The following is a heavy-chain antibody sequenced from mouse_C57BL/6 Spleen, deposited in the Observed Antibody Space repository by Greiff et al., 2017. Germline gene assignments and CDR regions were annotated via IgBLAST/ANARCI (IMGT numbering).Heavy chain of an antibody. Sequence: QVQLQQPGAELVKPGASVKMSCKASGYTFTRYWITWVKQRPGQGLEWIGDIYPGSGSTNYNEKFKSKATLTVDTSSSTAYMQLSSLTSEDSAVYYCARGDGSSGGFAYWGQGTLVTVSA. V-gene: IGHV1-55*01. J-gene: IGHJ3*01. CDR1: GYTFTRYW. CDR2: IYPGSGST. D-gene: IGHD1-1*01. CDR3: ARGDGSSGGFAY.